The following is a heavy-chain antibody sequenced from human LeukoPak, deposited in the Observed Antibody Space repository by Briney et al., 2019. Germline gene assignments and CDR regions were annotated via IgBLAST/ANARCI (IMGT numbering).Heavy chain of an antibody. J-gene: IGHJ5*02. V-gene: IGHV4-4*07. Sequence: SETLSLTCTVSGGSISNYYLSWIRQPAGKGLEWIGRIYSRVTTYNPSLKSRVTMSADTSRNHVSLTLNSVTAADTAVYYCASRPIGYCSSTSCLSWFDPWGQGTLVTVSS. D-gene: IGHD2-2*01. CDR1: GGSISNYY. CDR2: IYSRVT. CDR3: ASRPIGYCSSTSCLSWFDP.